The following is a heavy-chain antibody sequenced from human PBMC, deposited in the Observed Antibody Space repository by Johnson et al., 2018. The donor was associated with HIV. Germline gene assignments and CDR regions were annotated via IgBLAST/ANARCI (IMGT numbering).Heavy chain of an antibody. CDR3: AKDEQWLNDAFDI. CDR2: IKEDGSEK. D-gene: IGHD6-19*01. J-gene: IGHJ3*02. Sequence: VQLVESGGGLVQPGGSLRLSCTASGFTFSNYWMSWVRQAPGKGLEWVANIKEDGSEKYYVDSVKGRFTISRDNAKNSVYLQMNSLRAEDTAVYYCAKDEQWLNDAFDIWGQGTMV. V-gene: IGHV3-7*03. CDR1: GFTFSNYW.